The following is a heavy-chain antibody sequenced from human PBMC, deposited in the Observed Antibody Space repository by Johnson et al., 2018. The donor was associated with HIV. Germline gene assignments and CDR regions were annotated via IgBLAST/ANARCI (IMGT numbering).Heavy chain of an antibody. D-gene: IGHD2-2*01. Sequence: VQLVESGGGVVQPGGSLRLSCVASGFDFSSSWMHWVRQAPGKGLVWVSRIRNDGSETAYADSVKGRFTISRDKAKNSLHLQMNSLRAEDTALYYCARGGLGYQNIHDAFDIWGQGTMVTVSS. CDR1: GFDFSSSW. CDR2: IRNDGSET. J-gene: IGHJ3*02. CDR3: ARGGLGYQNIHDAFDI. V-gene: IGHV3-74*02.